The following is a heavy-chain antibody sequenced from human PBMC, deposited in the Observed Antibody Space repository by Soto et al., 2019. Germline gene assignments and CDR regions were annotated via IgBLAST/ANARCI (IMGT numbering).Heavy chain of an antibody. CDR2: IYYSGST. V-gene: IGHV4-39*07. CDR1: GGSISSSSYY. CDR3: ARGVMITFGGVIGGFDY. J-gene: IGHJ4*02. D-gene: IGHD3-16*01. Sequence: PSETLSLTCTVSGGSISSSSYYWGWIRQPPGKGLEWIGSIYYSGSTYYNPSLKSRVTISVDTSKNQFSLKLSSVTAADTAVYYCARGVMITFGGVIGGFDYWGQGTLVTVSS.